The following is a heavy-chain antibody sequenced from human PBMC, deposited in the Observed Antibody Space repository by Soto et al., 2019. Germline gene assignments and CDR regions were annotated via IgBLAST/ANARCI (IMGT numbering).Heavy chain of an antibody. Sequence: GESLKISCQTSGYSFSTYWIGWVRQMPGKGLEWMGIIYPDDSDTRYSPSVQGQVTISADKSISTAYLHWSSLKASDTAMYYCARPLITDYYYGMDVWGQGTTVTVSS. CDR1: GYSFSTYW. V-gene: IGHV5-51*01. D-gene: IGHD3-16*01. CDR2: IYPDDSDT. CDR3: ARPLITDYYYGMDV. J-gene: IGHJ6*02.